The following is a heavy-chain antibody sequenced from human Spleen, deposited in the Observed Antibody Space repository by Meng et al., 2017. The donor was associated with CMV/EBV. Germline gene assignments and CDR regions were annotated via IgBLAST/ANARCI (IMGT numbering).Heavy chain of an antibody. V-gene: IGHV4-4*02. J-gene: IGHJ4*02. D-gene: IGHD4-11*01. CDR2: IYHTGST. CDR3: ARSSGDNSYFDY. Sequence: CAVSAGSVSTTHWWDWVRQPPGKGLEWIGQIYHTGSTDYNPSLESRVTMSVDKSKNQFSLKVSSVTAADTAIYYCARSSGDNSYFDYWGRGTLVTVSS. CDR1: AGSVSTTHW.